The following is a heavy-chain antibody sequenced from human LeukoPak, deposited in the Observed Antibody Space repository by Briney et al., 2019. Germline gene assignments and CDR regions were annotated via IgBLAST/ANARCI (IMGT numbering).Heavy chain of an antibody. CDR1: GFTFSDYY. J-gene: IGHJ4*02. CDR2: ISSSGSTI. CDR3: ARVDSSGNYFDY. V-gene: IGHV3-11*01. Sequence: GGSLRLSCAAPGFTFSDYYMSWIRQAPGKGLEWVSYISSSGSTIYYADSVKGRFTISRDNAKNSLYLQMNSLRAEDTAVYYCARVDSSGNYFDYWGQGTLVTVSS. D-gene: IGHD6-25*01.